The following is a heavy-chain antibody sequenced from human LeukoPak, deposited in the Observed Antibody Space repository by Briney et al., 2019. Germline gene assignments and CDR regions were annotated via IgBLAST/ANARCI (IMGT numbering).Heavy chain of an antibody. CDR3: ARLGYCSGGSCYSCIDY. J-gene: IGHJ4*02. CDR2: IKQDGSEK. Sequence: GGSLRLSCAASGFTFSSYWMSWVRQAPGKGLEWVANIKQDGSEKYYVDSVKGRFTISRDNAKNSLYLQMNSLRAEDTAVYYYARLGYCSGGSCYSCIDYWGQGTLVTVSS. CDR1: GFTFSSYW. V-gene: IGHV3-7*01. D-gene: IGHD2-15*01.